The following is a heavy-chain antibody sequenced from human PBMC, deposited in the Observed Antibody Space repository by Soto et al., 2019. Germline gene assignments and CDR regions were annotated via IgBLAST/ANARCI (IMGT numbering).Heavy chain of an antibody. CDR3: ARGSPQDTTMVSYRSLFFEY. J-gene: IGHJ4*02. D-gene: IGHD5-18*01. V-gene: IGHV4-4*02. Sequence: PSETLSLTCAVSGGSISTSNWWSWVRQPPGKGLEWIGEVYHSGSTNYNPSFKSRVAMSVDKSKNQFSLKLNSLRAEDTAVYYCARGSPQDTTMVSYRSLFFEYWGQGTLVTVSS. CDR1: GGSISTSNW. CDR2: VYHSGST.